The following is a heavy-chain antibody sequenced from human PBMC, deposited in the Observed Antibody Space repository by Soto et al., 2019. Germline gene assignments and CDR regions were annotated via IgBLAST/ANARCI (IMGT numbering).Heavy chain of an antibody. CDR3: ARDGRKELWVEGLNAMDV. CDR2: ISGYNGQT. D-gene: IGHD5-18*01. J-gene: IGHJ6*02. V-gene: IGHV1-18*01. CDR1: GYTFTTYG. Sequence: QIQLVQSGPEVKKPGASVKVSCKASGYTFTTYGISWVRQAPGQGLEWMGWISGYNGQTNYAQKFRGRVTITTDTSTGTAYMEMRSLRSDDPATYYCARDGRKELWVEGLNAMDVWGQGTTVTFSS.